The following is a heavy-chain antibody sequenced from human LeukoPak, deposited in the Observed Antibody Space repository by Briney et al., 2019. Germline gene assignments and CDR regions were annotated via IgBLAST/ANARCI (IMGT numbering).Heavy chain of an antibody. J-gene: IGHJ6*02. D-gene: IGHD1-26*01. CDR2: IKQDGSEE. Sequence: PGGSLRLSCAASGFTFSSYWMTWVRQAPGKGLEWVANIKQDGSEEYYVDSVKGRFTISRDNAKNSLYLQMNSLRAEDTAVYYCARDGFSGSYGMDVWGQGTTVTVSS. CDR1: GFTFSSYW. CDR3: ARDGFSGSYGMDV. V-gene: IGHV3-7*01.